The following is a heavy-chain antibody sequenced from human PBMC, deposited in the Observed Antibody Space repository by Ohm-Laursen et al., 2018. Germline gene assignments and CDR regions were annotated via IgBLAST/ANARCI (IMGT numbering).Heavy chain of an antibody. CDR1: GGTFSSYA. CDR2: IIPILGIA. CDR3: ARVATITWAFDI. Sequence: GASVKVSCKASGGTFSSYAISWVRQAPGQGLEWMGRIIPILGIANYAQKFQGRVTITADKSTSTAYMELSSLRSEDTAVYYCARVATITWAFDIWGQGTMVTVSS. J-gene: IGHJ3*02. V-gene: IGHV1-69*04. D-gene: IGHD5-24*01.